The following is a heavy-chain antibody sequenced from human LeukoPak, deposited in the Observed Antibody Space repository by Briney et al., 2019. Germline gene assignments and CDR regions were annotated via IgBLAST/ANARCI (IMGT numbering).Heavy chain of an antibody. D-gene: IGHD3-3*01. V-gene: IGHV1-18*01. CDR1: GYTFTSYG. Sequence: ASAKVSCKASGYTFTSYGISWVRQAPGQGLEWMGWISAYNGNTNYAQKLQGRVTMTTDTSTSTAYMELRSLRSDDTAVYYCARGAVVTIFGVVTVNWFDPWGQGTLVTVSS. CDR2: ISAYNGNT. J-gene: IGHJ5*02. CDR3: ARGAVVTIFGVVTVNWFDP.